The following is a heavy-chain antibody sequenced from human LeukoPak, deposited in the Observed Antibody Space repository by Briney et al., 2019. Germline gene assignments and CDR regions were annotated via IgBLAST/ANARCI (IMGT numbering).Heavy chain of an antibody. CDR2: MNPNSGNT. J-gene: IGHJ4*02. D-gene: IGHD3-10*01. V-gene: IGHV1-8*02. CDR1: GGTFSSYA. CDR3: ARGFGTMVRGVIKTLDY. Sequence: ASVKVSCKASGGTFSSYAISWVRQAPGQGLEWMGWMNPNSGNTGYAQKFQGRVTMTRNTSISTAYMELSSLRSEDTAVYYCARGFGTMVRGVIKTLDYWGQGTLVTVSS.